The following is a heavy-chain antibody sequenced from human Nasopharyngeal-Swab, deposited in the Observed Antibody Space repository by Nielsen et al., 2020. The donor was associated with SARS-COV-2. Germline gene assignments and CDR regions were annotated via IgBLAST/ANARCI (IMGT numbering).Heavy chain of an antibody. CDR1: GFSFSTHA. V-gene: IGHV3-23*01. J-gene: IGHJ6*03. Sequence: ESLKISCAASGFSFSTHAMTWIRQAPGKGLEWVSSLGVGGGPTYYADSVKGRFTISRDNSKNTLYLQMNSLRAEDTAVYYCARDRYSSSWLKSYYYYYMDVWGKGTTVTVSS. CDR3: ARDRYSSSWLKSYYYYYMDV. CDR2: LGVGGGPT. D-gene: IGHD6-13*01.